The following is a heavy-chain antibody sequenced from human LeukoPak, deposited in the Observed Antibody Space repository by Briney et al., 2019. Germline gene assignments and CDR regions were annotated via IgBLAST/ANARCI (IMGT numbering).Heavy chain of an antibody. CDR3: ARRYSSSWYHYYYMDV. D-gene: IGHD6-13*01. CDR1: GFTFSSYW. Sequence: GGSLRLSCAASGFTFSSYWMSWVRQAPGKGLEWVANIKQDGSEKYYVDSVKGRFTISRDNAKNSLYLQMNSLRAEDTAVYYCARRYSSSWYHYYYMDVWGKGTTVTISS. CDR2: IKQDGSEK. V-gene: IGHV3-7*01. J-gene: IGHJ6*03.